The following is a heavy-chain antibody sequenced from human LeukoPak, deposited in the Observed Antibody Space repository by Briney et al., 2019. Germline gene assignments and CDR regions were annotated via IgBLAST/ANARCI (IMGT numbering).Heavy chain of an antibody. CDR2: ISGDGGST. CDR1: GFTFDDYA. D-gene: IGHD3-22*01. CDR3: AKVLGYYDSSGYYQEGGFDY. J-gene: IGHJ4*02. Sequence: QPGGSLGLSCAASGFTFDDYAMHWVRQAPGKGLEWVSLISGDGGSTYYADSVKGRFTISRDNSKNSLYLQMNSLRTEDTALYYCAKVLGYYDSSGYYQEGGFDYWGQGTLVTVSS. V-gene: IGHV3-43*02.